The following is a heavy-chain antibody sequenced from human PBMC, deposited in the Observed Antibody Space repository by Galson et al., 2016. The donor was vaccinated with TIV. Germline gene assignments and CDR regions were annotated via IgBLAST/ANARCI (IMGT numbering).Heavy chain of an antibody. CDR3: TRDKSGFETVDHFYYHMDV. CDR2: VYYSGTT. CDR1: GGSISSYY. D-gene: IGHD1-26*01. Sequence: LSLTCRVSGGSISSYYWTWIRQSPGKGLAWIGYVYYSGTTDYNPSLKSRVTISVDKSKNQFSLKLSSVTAADTAVYYCTRDKSGFETVDHFYYHMDVWGKGTTVTVSS. V-gene: IGHV4-59*01. J-gene: IGHJ6*03.